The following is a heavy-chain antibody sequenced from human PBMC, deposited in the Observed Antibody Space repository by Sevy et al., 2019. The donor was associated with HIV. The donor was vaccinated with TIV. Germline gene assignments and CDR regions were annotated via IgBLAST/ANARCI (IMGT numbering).Heavy chain of an antibody. J-gene: IGHJ3*02. V-gene: IGHV3-33*01. CDR2: IWNDRSNK. CDR3: ASLPNNYYDTSGYSGKAAFDI. D-gene: IGHD3-22*01. Sequence: GGSLRLSCAASGFTFSSFGMHWVRQAPGKGLEWVAVIWNDRSNKHYADSVKGRFTISRENSKNTLFLQMNGLRAEDTAVYYCASLPNNYYDTSGYSGKAAFDIWGQGTMVTVSS. CDR1: GFTFSSFG.